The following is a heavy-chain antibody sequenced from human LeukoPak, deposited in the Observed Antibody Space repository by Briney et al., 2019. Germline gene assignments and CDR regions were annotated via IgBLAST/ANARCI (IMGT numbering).Heavy chain of an antibody. CDR2: ISGSGGST. D-gene: IGHD3-10*01. J-gene: IGHJ4*02. CDR3: ARDAHIVRGVNPLDY. V-gene: IGHV3-23*01. CDR1: GFTFSNYA. Sequence: GRSLRLSCAASGFTFSNYAMTWVRQAPGKGLEWVSAISGSGGSTYYADSVKGRFTISRDNAKNSLYLQMNSLRDEDTAVYYCARDAHIVRGVNPLDYWGQGTLVTVSS.